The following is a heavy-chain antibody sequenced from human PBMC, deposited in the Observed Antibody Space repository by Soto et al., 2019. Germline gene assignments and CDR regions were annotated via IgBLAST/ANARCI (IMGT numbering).Heavy chain of an antibody. Sequence: SETLSLTCTVSGGSISSGGYYWSWIRQHPGKGLEWIGYIYYSGSTYYNPSLKSRVTISVDTSKYQFSLKLSSVTAADTAVYYCARGIVVVPAPLNWFDPWGQGTLVTVSS. CDR1: GGSISSGGYY. CDR2: IYYSGST. J-gene: IGHJ5*02. CDR3: ARGIVVVPAPLNWFDP. D-gene: IGHD2-2*01. V-gene: IGHV4-31*03.